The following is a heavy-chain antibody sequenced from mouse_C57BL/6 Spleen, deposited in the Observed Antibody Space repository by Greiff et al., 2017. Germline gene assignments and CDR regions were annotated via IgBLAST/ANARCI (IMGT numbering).Heavy chain of an antibody. Sequence: QVQLKQPGAELVRPGSSVKLSCKASGYTFTSYWMDWVKQRPGQGLEWIGNIYPSDSETHYNQKFKDKATLTVDKSSSTAYMQLSSLTSEDSAVYYCAKYDYGAMDYWGQGTSVTVSS. J-gene: IGHJ4*01. CDR3: AKYDYGAMDY. V-gene: IGHV1-61*01. CDR2: IYPSDSET. D-gene: IGHD2-10*02. CDR1: GYTFTSYW.